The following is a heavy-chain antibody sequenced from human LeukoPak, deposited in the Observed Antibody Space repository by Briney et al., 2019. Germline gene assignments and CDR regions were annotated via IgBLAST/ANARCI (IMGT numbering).Heavy chain of an antibody. V-gene: IGHV4-34*01. Sequence: SETLSLTCAVYGGSFSGYYWSWIRQPPGKGLEWIGEINHSGSTNYNPSLKSRVTISVDTSKNQFSLKLSSVTAADTAVYYCARTPYAMVRGDRFDYWGQGTLVTVSS. CDR3: ARTPYAMVRGDRFDY. J-gene: IGHJ4*02. D-gene: IGHD3-10*01. CDR2: INHSGST. CDR1: GGSFSGYY.